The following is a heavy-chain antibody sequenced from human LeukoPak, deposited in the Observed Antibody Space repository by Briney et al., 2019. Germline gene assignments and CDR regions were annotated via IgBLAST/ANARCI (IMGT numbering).Heavy chain of an antibody. CDR1: GFTFSSYS. V-gene: IGHV3-21*04. CDR3: AKGKGMTTVTTSDY. CDR2: ISSSSSYI. D-gene: IGHD4-11*01. J-gene: IGHJ4*02. Sequence: GGSLRLSCAASGFTFSSYSMNWVRQAPGKGLEWVSSISSSSSYIYYADSVKGRFTISRDNAKNSLYLQMNSLRAEDTALYYCAKGKGMTTVTTSDYWGQGTLVTVSS.